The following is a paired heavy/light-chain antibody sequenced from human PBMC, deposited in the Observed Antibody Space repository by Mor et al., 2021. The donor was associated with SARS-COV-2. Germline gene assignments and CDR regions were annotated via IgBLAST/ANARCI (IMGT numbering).Heavy chain of an antibody. CDR3: ARDSGYNWNSRKGLFSSVKYGMDV. V-gene: IGHV3-66*01. Sequence: EVQLVESGGGLVQPGGSLRLSCAASGFTVSSNYMSWVRQAPGKGLEWVSVIYSGGSTYYADSVKGRFTISRDNSKNTLYLQMNSLRAEDTAVYYCARDSGYNWNSRKGLFSSVKYGMDVWGQGTTVTVSS. CDR1: GFTVSSNY. D-gene: IGHD1-20*01. J-gene: IGHJ6*02. CDR2: IYSGGST.
Light chain of an antibody. V-gene: IGKV3-15*01. CDR2: GAS. J-gene: IGKJ5*01. CDR3: QQYNNWPLIT. CDR1: QSLSGN. Sequence: EIVMTQSPATLSVSPGERATLSCRASQSLSGNLAWYQQKPGQAPRLLIYGASTRATGIAARFSGSGSGTDFTLTISSLQSEDFAVYYCQQYNNWPLITFGQGTRLEIK.